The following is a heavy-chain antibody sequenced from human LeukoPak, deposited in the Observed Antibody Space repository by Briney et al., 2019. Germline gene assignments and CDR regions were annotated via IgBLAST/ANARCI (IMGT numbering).Heavy chain of an antibody. CDR2: IWFDESNK. J-gene: IGHJ4*02. CDR1: GFTFNNYG. CDR3: ARDCVYCTRATCSSHLPEPPSLDY. V-gene: IGHV3-33*01. D-gene: IGHD2-2*01. Sequence: GGSLRLSCAASGFTFNNYGMHWVRQAPGKGLEWLAFIWFDESNKFYAASVKGRFTISGDNSKNTLYLQMNSLRAEDTAVYYCARDCVYCTRATCSSHLPEPPSLDYWGQGTLVTVSS.